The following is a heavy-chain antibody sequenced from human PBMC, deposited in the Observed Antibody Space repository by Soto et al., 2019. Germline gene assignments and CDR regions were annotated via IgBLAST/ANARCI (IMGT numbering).Heavy chain of an antibody. J-gene: IGHJ2*01. CDR2: ISAYNGNT. V-gene: IGHV1-18*01. D-gene: IGHD7-27*01. CDR3: ARTTGDEVSYWYFDL. CDR1: GYTFTSYA. Sequence: ASVKVSCKASGYTFTSYAMHWVRQAPGQRLEWMGWISAYNGNTNYAQKLQGRVTMTTDTSTSTAYMELRSLRSDDTAVYYCARTTGDEVSYWYFDLWGRGTLVTVSS.